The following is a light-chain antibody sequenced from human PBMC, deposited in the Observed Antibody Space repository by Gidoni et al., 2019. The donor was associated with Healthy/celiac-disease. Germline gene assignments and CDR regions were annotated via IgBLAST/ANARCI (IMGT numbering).Light chain of an antibody. CDR2: GNS. V-gene: IGLV1-40*01. J-gene: IGLJ2*01. CDR3: QSYDSSHVV. CDR1: SSNIGACYD. Sequence: QSVLTQPPSVSGAPGQRVTIPCTGGSSNIGACYDVHWYQQLPGTAPKLLIYGNSNRPSGVPYRFSGSKSGTSASLAITGLQAEDEADYYCQSYDSSHVVFGGGTKLTVL.